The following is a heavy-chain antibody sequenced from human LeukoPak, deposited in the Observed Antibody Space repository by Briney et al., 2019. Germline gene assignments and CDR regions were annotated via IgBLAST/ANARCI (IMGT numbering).Heavy chain of an antibody. J-gene: IGHJ3*02. CDR1: GFTLSIYG. CDR2: IWSDGSNK. D-gene: IGHD3-22*01. V-gene: IGHV3-33*01. CDR3: ARSNQYYYGSSPGVRDAFDI. Sequence: GRSLRLSRAVSGFTLSIYGMHWVRQPPGKGLEWEAVIWSDGSNKYYADSMKGRFAISRDNYKYSRYLQMNSLRAEDTAVYYCARSNQYYYGSSPGVRDAFDIWGQGTMVTVSS.